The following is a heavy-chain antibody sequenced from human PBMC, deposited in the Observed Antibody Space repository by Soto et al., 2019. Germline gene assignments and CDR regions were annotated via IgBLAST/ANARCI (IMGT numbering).Heavy chain of an antibody. J-gene: IGHJ3*02. D-gene: IGHD4-17*01. CDR3: ARSMGENRPVTTGLNAFDI. Sequence: GGSLRLSCAASGFTFSSYWMHWVRQAPGKGLVWVSRINSDGSSTSYADSVKGRFTISRDNAKNTLYLQMNSLRAEDTAVYYCARSMGENRPVTTGLNAFDIWGQGTMVTVSS. CDR1: GFTFSSYW. CDR2: INSDGSST. V-gene: IGHV3-74*01.